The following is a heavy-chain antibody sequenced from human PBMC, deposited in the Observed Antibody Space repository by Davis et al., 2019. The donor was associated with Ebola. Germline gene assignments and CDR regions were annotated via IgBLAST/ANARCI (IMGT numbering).Heavy chain of an antibody. V-gene: IGHV3-7*01. CDR2: IKEEGSEQ. Sequence: GESLKISCVASGFAFNNYAMTWLRQAPGKGLEWVANIKEEGSEQYYVDSVKGRFTISRDNAKNSLYLQMNSLRVEDTAVYYCAKVYWPAPPEAYYMDVWGKGTTVTVSS. CDR1: GFAFNNYA. J-gene: IGHJ6*03. D-gene: IGHD1-14*01. CDR3: AKVYWPAPPEAYYMDV.